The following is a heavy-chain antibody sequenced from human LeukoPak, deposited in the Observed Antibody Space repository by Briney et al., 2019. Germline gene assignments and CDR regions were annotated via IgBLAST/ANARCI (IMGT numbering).Heavy chain of an antibody. Sequence: ASVKVSCKASGYTFTSYDINWVRQATGQGLEWMGWMNPNSGNTGYAQKFQGRVTITRNTSISTAYMELSSLRSEDTAVYYCARGGFYCSGGSCHVAPVDYWGQGTLVTVSS. V-gene: IGHV1-8*03. D-gene: IGHD2-15*01. J-gene: IGHJ4*02. CDR2: MNPNSGNT. CDR1: GYTFTSYD. CDR3: ARGGFYCSGGSCHVAPVDY.